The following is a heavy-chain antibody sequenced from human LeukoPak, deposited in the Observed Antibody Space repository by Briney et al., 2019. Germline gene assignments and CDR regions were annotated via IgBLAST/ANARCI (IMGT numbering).Heavy chain of an antibody. Sequence: GGSLRLFCAASGFTFSSYSMIWVRRAPGKGWEWVSSISSSSSYIYYAGSVKGRFTISRDNAKNSLYLQMNSLRAEDTAVYYCAREEGPGYFDLWGRGTLVTVSS. CDR2: ISSSSSYI. V-gene: IGHV3-21*01. CDR1: GFTFSSYS. D-gene: IGHD2-2*01. CDR3: AREEGPGYFDL. J-gene: IGHJ2*01.